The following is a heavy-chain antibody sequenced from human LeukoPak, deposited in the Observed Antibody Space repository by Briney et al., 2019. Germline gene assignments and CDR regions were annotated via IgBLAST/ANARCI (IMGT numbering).Heavy chain of an antibody. CDR1: GFTFSNYG. D-gene: IGHD3-10*01. V-gene: IGHV3-21*01. CDR3: ARDRVAVVRGVSALDY. CDR2: ISPSSSYI. Sequence: PGGSLRLSCAASGFTFSNYGMNWVRQAPGKGLEWVSSISPSSSYIYYADSMKGRFTISRDNAKNPLYLQMNSLRAEDTAVYYCARDRVAVVRGVSALDYWGQGTLVTVSS. J-gene: IGHJ4*02.